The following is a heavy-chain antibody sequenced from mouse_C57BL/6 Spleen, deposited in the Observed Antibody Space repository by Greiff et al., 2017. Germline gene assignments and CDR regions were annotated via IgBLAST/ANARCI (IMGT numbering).Heavy chain of an antibody. J-gene: IGHJ4*01. CDR1: GFTFSDYY. CDR3: ARQYGRYYAMDY. V-gene: IGHV5-12*01. CDR2: ISNGGGST. Sequence: EVQLVESGGGLVQPGGSLKLSCAASGFTFSDYYMYWVRQTPETRLEWVAYISNGGGSTYYPDTVKGRFTISRDNAKNTLYLQMSRLKSEDTAMYYCARQYGRYYAMDYWGQGTSVTVSS. D-gene: IGHD1-1*01.